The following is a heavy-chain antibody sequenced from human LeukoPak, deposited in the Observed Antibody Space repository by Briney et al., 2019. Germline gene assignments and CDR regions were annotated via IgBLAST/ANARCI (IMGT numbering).Heavy chain of an antibody. Sequence: ASVKVSCKASGYTFTSYGISWVRQAPGQGLEWMGWISAYNGNTNYAQKLQGRVTMTTDTSTSTAYMELRSLRSDDTAVYYCAREYCSGGSCSFAYWGPGTLVTVSS. CDR3: AREYCSGGSCSFAY. J-gene: IGHJ4*02. CDR2: ISAYNGNT. CDR1: GYTFTSYG. V-gene: IGHV1-18*04. D-gene: IGHD2-15*01.